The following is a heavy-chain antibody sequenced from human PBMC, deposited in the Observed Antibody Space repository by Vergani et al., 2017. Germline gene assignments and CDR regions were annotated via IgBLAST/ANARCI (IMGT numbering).Heavy chain of an antibody. CDR1: GFTVSSNY. CDR3: AGVPINDFRFDY. J-gene: IGHJ4*02. V-gene: IGHV3-53*02. D-gene: IGHD2-2*01. CDR2: IYSGGST. Sequence: EVQLVETGGGLIQPGGSLRLSCAASGFTVSSNYMSWVRQAPGKGLEWVSVIYSGGSTYYADSVKGRFTISRDNSKNTLYLQMNSLRAEDTAVYYWAGVPINDFRFDYWGQGTLVTVSS.